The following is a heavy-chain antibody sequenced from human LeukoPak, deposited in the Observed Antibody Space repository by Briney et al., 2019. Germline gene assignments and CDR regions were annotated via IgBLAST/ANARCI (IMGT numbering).Heavy chain of an antibody. CDR3: ARGRGGKYGKYYFDY. CDR1: GFTISSYW. V-gene: IGHV3-7*01. CDR2: IKQDGSEK. Sequence: GGSLRLSCAASGFTISSYWMSWVRQAPGKGLEWVANIKQDGSEKYYVDSVKGRFTISRDNAKNSLYLQMNSLRAEDTAVYYCARGRGGKYGKYYFDYWGQGTLVTVSS. J-gene: IGHJ4*02. D-gene: IGHD3-16*01.